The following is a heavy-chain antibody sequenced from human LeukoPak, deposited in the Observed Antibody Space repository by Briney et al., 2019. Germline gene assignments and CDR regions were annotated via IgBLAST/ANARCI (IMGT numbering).Heavy chain of an antibody. CDR1: GFTFSSYA. D-gene: IGHD6-13*01. Sequence: KSGGSLRLSCAASGFTFSSYAMSWVRQAPGKGLEWIGYIYYSGSTNYNPSLKSRVTISVDTSKNQFSLKLSSVTAADTAVYYCARAMQLSSSQLGWFDPWGQGTLVTVSS. CDR3: ARAMQLSSSQLGWFDP. V-gene: IGHV4-59*01. CDR2: IYYSGST. J-gene: IGHJ5*02.